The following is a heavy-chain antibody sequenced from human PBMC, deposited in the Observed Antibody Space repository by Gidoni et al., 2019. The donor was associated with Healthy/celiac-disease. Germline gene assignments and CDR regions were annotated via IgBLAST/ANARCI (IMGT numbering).Heavy chain of an antibody. J-gene: IGHJ5*02. D-gene: IGHD1-26*01. V-gene: IGHV3-7*01. CDR1: GFTFSSYW. CDR3: ARGMVGARRFDP. CDR2: IKQDGSEK. Sequence: EVQLVESGGGLVQPGGSLRLSCAASGFTFSSYWMGWVRQAPGKGLEWVANIKQDGSEKYYVDSVTGRFTISRDNAKNSLYLQMNSLRAEDTAVYYCARGMVGARRFDPWGQGTLVTVSS.